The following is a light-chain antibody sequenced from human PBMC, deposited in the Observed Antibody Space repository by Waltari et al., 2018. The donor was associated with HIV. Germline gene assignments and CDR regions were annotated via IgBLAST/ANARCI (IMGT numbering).Light chain of an antibody. J-gene: IGKJ4*01. CDR3: QQSYSSPLT. CDR1: QTIDTF. Sequence: DIQMTQSPSSLSASVGDRVTITCRASQTIDTFLNWYQQTPGKAPNLLIHGASSLQGGVPSRFSGSGSGTHFTLTISNLQPEDFAVYYCQQSYSSPLTFGGGTKVEVK. V-gene: IGKV1-39*01. CDR2: GAS.